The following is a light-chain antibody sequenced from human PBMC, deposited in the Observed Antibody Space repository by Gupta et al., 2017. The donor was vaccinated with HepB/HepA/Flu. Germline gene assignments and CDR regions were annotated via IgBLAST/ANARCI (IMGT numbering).Light chain of an antibody. J-gene: IGKJ1*01. CDR3: QQSYNTPRT. CDR2: AAS. V-gene: IGKV1-39*01. Sequence: DIQMTQSPSSLSASVGDRVTITCRASQTINTYLNWYQQKPGNAPKVLIYAASHLLTGVPSRFTGRGSGTEFTLTISNLQPDDFAIYYCQQSYNTPRTFGQGTKVEMK. CDR1: QTINTY.